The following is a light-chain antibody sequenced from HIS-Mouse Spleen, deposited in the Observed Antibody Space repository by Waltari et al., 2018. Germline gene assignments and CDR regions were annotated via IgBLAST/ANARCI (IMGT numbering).Light chain of an antibody. Sequence: SYELTQPPSVSVSPGQTARITCSGDALPKKYAYWYQQKSGQAPVLVIYEDSKRRSGRPEGFSGSSSGTMATLTISGAQVEDEADYYCYSTDSSGNHRVFGGGTKLTVL. CDR3: YSTDSSGNHRV. J-gene: IGLJ2*01. V-gene: IGLV3-10*01. CDR1: ALPKKY. CDR2: EDS.